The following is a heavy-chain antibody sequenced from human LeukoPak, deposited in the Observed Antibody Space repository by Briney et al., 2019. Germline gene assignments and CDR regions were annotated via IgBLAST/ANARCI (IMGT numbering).Heavy chain of an antibody. J-gene: IGHJ3*02. V-gene: IGHV5-51*01. D-gene: IGHD6-6*01. CDR2: IYPGYSDT. CDR3: ARRQYSSSSVVPFDI. Sequence: GESLKISCKDSDYIFTSYWIAWVRQMPGKGLECMGTIYPGYSDTRYSPSFQGQVTISTHQPISTPYLECRGLKASDTASYYCARRQYSSSSVVPFDIWGQGTMVTVSS. CDR1: DYIFTSYW.